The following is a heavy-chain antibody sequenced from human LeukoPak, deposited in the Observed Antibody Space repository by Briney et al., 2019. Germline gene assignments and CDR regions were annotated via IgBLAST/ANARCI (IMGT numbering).Heavy chain of an antibody. CDR2: MNPNSGNT. D-gene: IGHD2-15*01. J-gene: IGHJ4*02. CDR3: ARAGYCSGGSCYTFDY. V-gene: IGHV1-8*01. Sequence: GASVKVSCKASGYTFTSYDINWVRQATGQGLEWMGWMNPNSGNTGYAQKFQGRVTMTRNTSISTAYMELSSLRSEDTAVYYCARAGYCSGGSCYTFDYWGQGTLVTVSS. CDR1: GYTFTSYD.